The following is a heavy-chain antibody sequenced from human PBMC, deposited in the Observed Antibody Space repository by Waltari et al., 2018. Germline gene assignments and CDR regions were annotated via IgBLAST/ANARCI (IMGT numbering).Heavy chain of an antibody. CDR3: ARDDGDYWDGAFDI. V-gene: IGHV1-69*08. Sequence: QVQLVQSGAEVKKPGSSVKVSCKASGGTFSSYAISWVRQAPGQGLEWMGRIIPIIGTANYEQKFQGRVTITADKSTSTAYMELSSLRSEDTAVYYCARDDGDYWDGAFDIWGQGTMVTVSS. CDR2: IIPIIGTA. D-gene: IGHD4-17*01. CDR1: GGTFSSYA. J-gene: IGHJ3*02.